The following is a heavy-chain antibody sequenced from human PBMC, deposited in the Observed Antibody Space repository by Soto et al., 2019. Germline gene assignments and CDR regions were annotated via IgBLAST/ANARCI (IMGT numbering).Heavy chain of an antibody. Sequence: SETLSLTCAVYGGSFSGYYWSWIRQPPGKGLEWIGEINHSGSTNYNPSLKSRVTISVDTSKNQFSLRLSSVTAADTVVYYCARGTKVGAVAGTGNQRRYYFDYWGQGTLVTVSS. D-gene: IGHD6-19*01. CDR3: ARGTKVGAVAGTGNQRRYYFDY. CDR1: GGSFSGYY. J-gene: IGHJ4*02. CDR2: INHSGST. V-gene: IGHV4-34*01.